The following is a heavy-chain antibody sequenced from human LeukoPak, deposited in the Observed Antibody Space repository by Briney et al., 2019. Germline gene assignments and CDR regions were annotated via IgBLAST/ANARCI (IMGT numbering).Heavy chain of an antibody. D-gene: IGHD6-13*01. CDR1: GFTFSSYS. Sequence: GGSLRLSCAASGFTFSSYSMNWVRQAPGKGLEWVSSISSSSSYIYYADSVKGRFTISRDNAKNSLYLQMNSLRAEDTAVYYCAREGSSWHPVGYWGQGTLVTVSS. CDR2: ISSSSSYI. CDR3: AREGSSWHPVGY. V-gene: IGHV3-21*04. J-gene: IGHJ4*02.